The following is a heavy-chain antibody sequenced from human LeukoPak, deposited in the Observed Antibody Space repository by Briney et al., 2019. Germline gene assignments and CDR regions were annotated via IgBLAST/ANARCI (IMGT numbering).Heavy chain of an antibody. J-gene: IGHJ4*02. CDR1: GYTFTSYG. CDR3: ARGDYGGGFDY. V-gene: IGHV1-18*01. CDR2: ISSYNGDA. D-gene: IGHD4-23*01. Sequence: GASVKVSCKASGYTFTSYGITWVRQAPGQGLEWMGWISSYNGDAKYAQKVQGRVTVTTDTSTSTAYMELRSLSLDDTAVYYCARGDYGGGFDYWGREPWSPSPQ.